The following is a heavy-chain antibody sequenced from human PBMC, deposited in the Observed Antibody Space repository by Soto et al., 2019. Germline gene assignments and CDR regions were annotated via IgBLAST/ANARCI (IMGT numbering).Heavy chain of an antibody. CDR3: TRGNCGGDCYPLVGWFDP. CDR2: ISRNGDMI. CDR1: GFNFDDYV. J-gene: IGHJ5*02. D-gene: IGHD2-21*02. V-gene: IGHV3-9*01. Sequence: EVQLVESGGGLVQPGGSLRVSCGASGFNFDDYVMHWVRQVPGKGLEWVAGISRNGDMIGYADSVKGRFTISRDNAKNSRYLQMNSLGVDDTAVYYCTRGNCGGDCYPLVGWFDPWGQGTLVNVSA.